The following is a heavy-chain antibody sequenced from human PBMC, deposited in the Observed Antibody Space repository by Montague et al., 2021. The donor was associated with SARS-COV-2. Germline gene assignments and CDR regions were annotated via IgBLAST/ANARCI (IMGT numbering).Heavy chain of an antibody. D-gene: IGHD1-26*01. CDR1: GDSVSRNSDA. CDR3: ARTSASSDY. V-gene: IGHV6-1*01. J-gene: IGHJ4*02. Sequence: CAISGDSVSRNSDAWTWLRQTPSSGLDGQGRKYDRSKWYNDYAVSVKSRITINPDTSKNQISLQLNSVTPEDTAVYYCARTSASSDYWGQGTLVTVSS. CDR2: KYDRSKWYN.